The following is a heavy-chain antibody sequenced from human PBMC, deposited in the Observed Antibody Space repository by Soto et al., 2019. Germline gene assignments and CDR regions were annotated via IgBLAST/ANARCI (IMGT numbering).Heavy chain of an antibody. D-gene: IGHD5-18*01. V-gene: IGHV4-30-4*08. CDR1: GGSISSGGHY. CDR3: ATESGSTYGYFDH. Sequence: PSETLSLTCAVSGGSISSGGHYWSWIRQHPGKGLEWIGYISNSGSTGYNPSLKTRLSMSVDRSKNQFTLRLTSVTAADTAVYFCATESGSTYGYFDHWGQGTQVTVSS. CDR2: ISNSGST. J-gene: IGHJ4*02.